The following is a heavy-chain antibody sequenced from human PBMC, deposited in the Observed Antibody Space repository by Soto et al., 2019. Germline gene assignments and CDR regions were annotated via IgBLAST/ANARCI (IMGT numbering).Heavy chain of an antibody. D-gene: IGHD5-12*01. CDR2: IHYNGNT. J-gene: IGHJ4*02. V-gene: IGHV4-39*07. CDR3: AREGNLGRWLQPLDF. CDR1: GDSVSTNSYS. Sequence: LTCTVSGDSVSTNSYSWGWIRQSPGKGLEWIGTIHYNGNTKYNPSLKSRVSMSVDTSKNQFSLRLISVTAADTAKYFCAREGNLGRWLQPLDFWGQGTLVTVSS.